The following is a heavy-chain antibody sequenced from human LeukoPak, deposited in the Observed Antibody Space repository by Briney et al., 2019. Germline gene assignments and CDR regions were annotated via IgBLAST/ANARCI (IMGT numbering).Heavy chain of an antibody. Sequence: GGSLRLSCAASGFTFSSYSMNWVRQAPGKGLEWVSSISSSSSYIYYADSVKGRFTISRDNAKNSLYLQMNGLRAEDTAVYYCAREPREYYDSSGYFDYWGQGTLVTVSS. V-gene: IGHV3-21*01. J-gene: IGHJ4*02. CDR1: GFTFSSYS. CDR2: ISSSSSYI. D-gene: IGHD3-22*01. CDR3: AREPREYYDSSGYFDY.